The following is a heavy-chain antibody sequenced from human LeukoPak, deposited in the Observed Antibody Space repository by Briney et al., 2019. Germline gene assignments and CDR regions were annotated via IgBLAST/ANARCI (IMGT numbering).Heavy chain of an antibody. CDR2: ISNSGST. D-gene: IGHD3-10*01. V-gene: IGHV4-39*07. CDR1: GGSISSSSYY. Sequence: SETLSLTCTVSGGSISSSSYYWGWVRQPPGKGLEWIGSISNSGSTHYNPSLKGRVTISVDTSKTQFSLNLSSVTAADTAVYYCARDRSGSGSYHFDYWGQGTLVTVSS. CDR3: ARDRSGSGSYHFDY. J-gene: IGHJ4*02.